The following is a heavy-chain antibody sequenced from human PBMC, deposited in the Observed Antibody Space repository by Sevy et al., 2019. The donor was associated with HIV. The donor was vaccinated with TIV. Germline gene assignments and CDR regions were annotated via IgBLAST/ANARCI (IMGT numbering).Heavy chain of an antibody. CDR3: AIDEFMTGTQRIDY. CDR1: GFTFSNFG. D-gene: IGHD1-20*01. J-gene: IGHJ4*02. V-gene: IGHV3-30*03. Sequence: GGSLRLSCVASGFTFSNFGMHWVRQAPGKGLQWVAVISYDGDNKYYADSVNGRLTISRDNFKKTIYMQMNSLRAEDTAVYYTAIDEFMTGTQRIDYWGQGTLVTVSS. CDR2: ISYDGDNK.